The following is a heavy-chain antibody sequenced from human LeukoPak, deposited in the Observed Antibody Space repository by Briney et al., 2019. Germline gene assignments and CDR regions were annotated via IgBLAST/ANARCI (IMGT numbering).Heavy chain of an antibody. Sequence: GRALRLSCAASGFTFRSYAMHWVRQAPGKGLEWVAVISYDGSNKYYADSVKGRFTISRDNSKNTLYLQMNSLRAEDTAVYYCARDVGGRRTGTTFDYWGQGTLVTVSS. V-gene: IGHV3-30-3*01. J-gene: IGHJ4*02. CDR1: GFTFRSYA. D-gene: IGHD1-7*01. CDR2: ISYDGSNK. CDR3: ARDVGGRRTGTTFDY.